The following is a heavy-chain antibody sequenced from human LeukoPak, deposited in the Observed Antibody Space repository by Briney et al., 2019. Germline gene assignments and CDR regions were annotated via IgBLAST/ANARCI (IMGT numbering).Heavy chain of an antibody. J-gene: IGHJ4*02. V-gene: IGHV4-34*01. CDR2: INHSGST. D-gene: IGHD3-3*01. Sequence: SETLSLTCAVYGGSFSGYYWSWIRQPPGKGLEWIGEINHSGSTNYNPSLKSRVTISVDTSKNQSSLKLSSVTAADTAVYYCARLYYDFWSGYYIYFDYWGQGTLVTVSS. CDR3: ARLYYDFWSGYYIYFDY. CDR1: GGSFSGYY.